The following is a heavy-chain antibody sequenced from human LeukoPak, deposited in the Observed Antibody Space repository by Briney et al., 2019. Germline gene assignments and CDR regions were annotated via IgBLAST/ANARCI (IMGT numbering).Heavy chain of an antibody. J-gene: IGHJ4*02. V-gene: IGHV1-2*02. CDR3: ARLPGTNYYDSSGYYPYPQSDY. Sequence: ASVKVSCKASGYTFTGYYMHWVRQAPGQGLEWMGWINPNSGGTNYAQKFQGRVTMTRDTSISTAYMELSRLRSDDTAVYYCARLPGTNYYDSSGYYPYPQSDYWGQGTLVTVSS. D-gene: IGHD3-22*01. CDR2: INPNSGGT. CDR1: GYTFTGYY.